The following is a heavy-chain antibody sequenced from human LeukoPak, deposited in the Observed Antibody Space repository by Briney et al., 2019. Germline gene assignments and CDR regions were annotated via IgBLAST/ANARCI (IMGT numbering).Heavy chain of an antibody. Sequence: SETLSLTCTVSGGSISSYYWSWIQQPPGKGLEWIGYIYTSGSTDYNPSLKSRVTISVDTSKNQFSLKLSSVTAADTAVYYCASFDYGGNSGAFDIWGQGTMVTVSS. D-gene: IGHD4-23*01. CDR3: ASFDYGGNSGAFDI. CDR1: GGSISSYY. J-gene: IGHJ3*02. CDR2: IYTSGST. V-gene: IGHV4-4*09.